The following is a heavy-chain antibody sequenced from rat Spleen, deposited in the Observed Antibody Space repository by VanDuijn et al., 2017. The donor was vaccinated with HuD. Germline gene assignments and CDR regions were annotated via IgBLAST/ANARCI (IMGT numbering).Heavy chain of an antibody. D-gene: IGHD1-9*01. V-gene: IGHV2S12*01. J-gene: IGHJ3*01. CDR1: GFSLSSNG. CDR3: ARSAFGYNLNWFAY. CDR2: ISSGGDT. Sequence: QVQLKESGPGLVQPSQTLSLTCTVSGFSLSSNGVSWVRQPPGKGLEWIAAISSGGDTYYSSALKSRLSISRDTSKNQVYLEMNSLQTEDTAMYFCARSAFGYNLNWFAYWGQGTLVTVSS.